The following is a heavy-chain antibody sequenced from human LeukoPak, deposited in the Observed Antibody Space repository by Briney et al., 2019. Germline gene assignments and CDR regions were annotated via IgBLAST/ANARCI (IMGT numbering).Heavy chain of an antibody. CDR3: QSGGYDILTGYFGNFDY. CDR1: GGSISSYY. Sequence: SETLSLTCTVSGGSISSYYWSWIRQPPGRGLEWIGYIYYSGSTNYNPSLKSRVTISVDTSKNQFSLKLSSVTAADTAVYYCQSGGYDILTGYFGNFDYWGQGTLVTVSS. CDR2: IYYSGST. D-gene: IGHD3-9*01. V-gene: IGHV4-59*08. J-gene: IGHJ4*02.